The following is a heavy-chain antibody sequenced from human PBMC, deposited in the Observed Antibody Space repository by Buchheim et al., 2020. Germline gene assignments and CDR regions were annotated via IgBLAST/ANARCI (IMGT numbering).Heavy chain of an antibody. D-gene: IGHD6-19*01. J-gene: IGHJ4*02. Sequence: QVQLVQSGAEVKKPGASVKVSCKASGYTFTGYYMHWVRQAPGQGLEWMGWINPNRGGTNYAQKFQGRVTMTRDKSISTAYMELSRLRSDDTAVYYCARGIAVAGTTTDFDYWGQGTL. CDR1: GYTFTGYY. CDR3: ARGIAVAGTTTDFDY. V-gene: IGHV1-2*02. CDR2: INPNRGGT.